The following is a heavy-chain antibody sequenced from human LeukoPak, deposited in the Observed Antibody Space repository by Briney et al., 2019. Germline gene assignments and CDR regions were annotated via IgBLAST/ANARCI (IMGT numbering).Heavy chain of an antibody. CDR2: IIPMMGIA. CDR1: GGTLRRHT. Sequence: SVKVSCKASGGTLRRHTITWVRQAPGQGLEWMGRIIPMMGIANYAQKFQGRVTITADTSTDTAYMDLISLRSEDTAVYYCASASSHRIAAGGDYWGQGTLVTVSS. V-gene: IGHV1-69*02. CDR3: ASASSHRIAAGGDY. J-gene: IGHJ4*02. D-gene: IGHD6-13*01.